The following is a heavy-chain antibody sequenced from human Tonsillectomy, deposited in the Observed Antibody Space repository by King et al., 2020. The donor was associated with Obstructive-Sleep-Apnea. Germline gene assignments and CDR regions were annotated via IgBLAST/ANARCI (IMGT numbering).Heavy chain of an antibody. CDR1: GGSISSYY. D-gene: IGHD3-10*01. V-gene: IGHV4-59*01. CDR3: SRGSPGGSGSYYSPYYYGMDV. Sequence: QLQESGPGLVKPSETLSLTCTVSGGSISSYYWSWIRQPPGKGLEWVGYIHYSGSTNYNPSLKSRVTISADTSKNQISLKLSSVTAADTAVYYCSRGSPGGSGSYYSPYYYGMDVWGQGTTVTVSS. CDR2: IHYSGST. J-gene: IGHJ6*02.